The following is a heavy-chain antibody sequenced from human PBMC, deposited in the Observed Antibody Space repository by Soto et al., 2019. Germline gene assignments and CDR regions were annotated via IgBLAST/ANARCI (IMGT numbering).Heavy chain of an antibody. J-gene: IGHJ4*02. D-gene: IGHD5-18*01. Sequence: SETLSLTCTVSGGSISSGDYYWSWIRQHPGKGLEWIGYIYYSGITYYNPSLKSRLTISVDTSKNQFSLKLSSVTAADTAVYYCARYNYGFQRNFDYWGQGTLVTVSS. CDR2: IYYSGIT. CDR1: GGSISSGDYY. CDR3: ARYNYGFQRNFDY. V-gene: IGHV4-31*03.